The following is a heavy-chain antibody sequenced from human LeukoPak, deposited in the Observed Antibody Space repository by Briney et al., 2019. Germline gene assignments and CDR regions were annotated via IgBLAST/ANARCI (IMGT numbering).Heavy chain of an antibody. CDR3: ARDRVGQWLVHYSNWFDP. CDR2: INPSGGST. V-gene: IGHV1-46*01. Sequence: GASVKVSCKASGYTFTSYYMHWVRQAPGQGLEWMGIINPSGGSTSYAQKFQGRVTMTRDTSTSTVYMELSSLRSEDTAVYYCARDRVGQWLVHYSNWFDPWGQGTLVTVSS. D-gene: IGHD6-19*01. CDR1: GYTFTSYY. J-gene: IGHJ5*02.